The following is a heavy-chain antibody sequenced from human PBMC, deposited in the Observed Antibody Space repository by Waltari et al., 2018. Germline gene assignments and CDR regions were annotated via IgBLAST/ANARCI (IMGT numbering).Heavy chain of an antibody. CDR1: GDSIRDANW. V-gene: IGHV4-4*02. Sequence: QVQLQESGPGLVRPSETLSLNGAVPGDSIRDANWWSWVRQPPGKGLEWIGEVFYNGVTNYNPSLKSRVTISVDKSKRQVSLKVISVTSADTAVYYCAKNAAYNLDYWGQGTLVTVSS. D-gene: IGHD2-15*01. CDR3: AKNAAYNLDY. CDR2: VFYNGVT. J-gene: IGHJ4*02.